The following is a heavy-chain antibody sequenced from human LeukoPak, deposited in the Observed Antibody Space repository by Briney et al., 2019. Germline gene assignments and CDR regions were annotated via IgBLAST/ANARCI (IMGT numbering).Heavy chain of an antibody. D-gene: IGHD3-22*01. Sequence: GGSLRLSCAASGFTFSSYSMNWVRQAPGKGLEWVSSISSSSYIYYADSVKGRFTISRDNAKNSLYLQMNSLRAEDTAVYYCARVGGGYYDTDFDYWGQGTLVTVSS. V-gene: IGHV3-21*04. CDR2: ISSSSYI. CDR3: ARVGGGYYDTDFDY. J-gene: IGHJ4*02. CDR1: GFTFSSYS.